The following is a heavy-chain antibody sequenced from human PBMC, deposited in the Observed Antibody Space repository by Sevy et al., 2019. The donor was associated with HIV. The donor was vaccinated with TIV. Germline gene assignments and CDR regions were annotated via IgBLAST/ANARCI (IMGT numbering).Heavy chain of an antibody. J-gene: IGHJ3*02. V-gene: IGHV3-21*01. Sequence: GGSLRLSCAASGFTFSSYSMNWVRQAPGKGLEWVSSISSSSSYIYYADSVKGRFTISRDNAKNSLYLQMNSLRAEDTAVNYCASSQPGYCSSTSCYTAAFDIWGQGTMVTVSS. D-gene: IGHD2-2*02. CDR1: GFTFSSYS. CDR2: ISSSSSYI. CDR3: ASSQPGYCSSTSCYTAAFDI.